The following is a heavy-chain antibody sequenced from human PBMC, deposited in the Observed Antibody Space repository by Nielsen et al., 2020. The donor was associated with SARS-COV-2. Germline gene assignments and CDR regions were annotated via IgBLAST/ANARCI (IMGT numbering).Heavy chain of an antibody. Sequence: GESLKISCAASGFTFSTYSMNWVRQAPGKGLEWVSGISWNSGSIGYADSVKGRFTISRDNYNQMLYLQMSSLRAEDTAVYYCAREFCTSDHCPFDSWGQGTLVSVSS. V-gene: IGHV3-48*01. CDR2: ISWNSGSI. J-gene: IGHJ4*02. CDR3: AREFCTSDHCPFDS. D-gene: IGHD1-1*01. CDR1: GFTFSTYS.